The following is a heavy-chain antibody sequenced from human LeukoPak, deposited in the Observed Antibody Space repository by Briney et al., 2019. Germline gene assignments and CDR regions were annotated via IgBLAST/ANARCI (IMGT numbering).Heavy chain of an antibody. CDR2: VSSSGAYI. CDR1: GFTFSSYA. CDR3: ARDWFHAIDY. J-gene: IGHJ4*02. Sequence: GGSLRLSCAASGFTFSSYAMNWIRQPPGKGLEWVASVSSSGAYIYYADLVEGRFTISRDNAKNSLILQMNSLRAEDTAVYYCARDWFHAIDYWGQGTLVTVSS. D-gene: IGHD2/OR15-2a*01. V-gene: IGHV3-21*01.